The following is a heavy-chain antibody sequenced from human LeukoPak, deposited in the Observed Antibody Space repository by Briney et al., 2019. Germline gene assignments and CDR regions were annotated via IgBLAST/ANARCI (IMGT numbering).Heavy chain of an antibody. V-gene: IGHV3-30-3*01. CDR1: GFTFSSYA. CDR3: AREEYYYDSSGYLDY. CDR2: ISYDGSNK. J-gene: IGHJ4*02. D-gene: IGHD3-22*01. Sequence: PGGSLRLSCAASGFTFSSYAMHWVRQAPGKGLEWVAVISYDGSNKYYADSVKGRFTISRDNSKNTLYLQMNSLRAEDTAVYYCAREEYYYDSSGYLDYWGQGTLVTVSS.